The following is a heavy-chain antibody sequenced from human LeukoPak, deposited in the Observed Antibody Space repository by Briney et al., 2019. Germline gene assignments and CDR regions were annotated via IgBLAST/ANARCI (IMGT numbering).Heavy chain of an antibody. CDR1: GYPFSRSW. CDR2: LNTDGTIT. CDR3: TRGLSGLGEKE. V-gene: IGHV3-74*01. J-gene: IGHJ4*02. Sequence: PGGSLRLFCAGSGYPFSRSWMNWVRHARGRGLVWVSRLNTDGTITYYADSVKGRFNISRDNAKNTLYLQMNSLRVEDTAVYYCTRGLSGLGEKEWGQGTLVTVSS. D-gene: IGHD3-16*01.